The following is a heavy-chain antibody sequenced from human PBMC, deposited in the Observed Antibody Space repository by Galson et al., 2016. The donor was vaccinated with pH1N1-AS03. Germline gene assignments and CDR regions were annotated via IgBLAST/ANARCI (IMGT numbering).Heavy chain of an antibody. Sequence: ETLSLTCTVSGDSTFDYYWNWIRQPPGKGLEWIGYIQTTGNTKYNPSLKSRVTISIDTSKNQFSLRLSSVTAADTALFYCARSPRTIAVAGTFPSRFDPWGQGMLVTVSS. D-gene: IGHD6-19*01. CDR3: ARSPRTIAVAGTFPSRFDP. CDR2: IQTTGNT. CDR1: GDSTFDYY. V-gene: IGHV4-4*09. J-gene: IGHJ5*02.